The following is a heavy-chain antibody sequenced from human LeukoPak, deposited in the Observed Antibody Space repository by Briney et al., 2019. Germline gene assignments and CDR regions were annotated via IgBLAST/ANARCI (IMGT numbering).Heavy chain of an antibody. CDR2: ISAYNGNT. CDR3: ARALTGPRREFDY. Sequence: ASVKVSCKASGYTFTSYGISWVRQAPGQGLEWMGWISAYNGNTNYAQKLQGRVTMTTDTSTSTASMELRSLRSDDTAVYYCARALTGPRREFDYWGQGTLVTVSS. D-gene: IGHD3-9*01. J-gene: IGHJ4*02. V-gene: IGHV1-18*01. CDR1: GYTFTSYG.